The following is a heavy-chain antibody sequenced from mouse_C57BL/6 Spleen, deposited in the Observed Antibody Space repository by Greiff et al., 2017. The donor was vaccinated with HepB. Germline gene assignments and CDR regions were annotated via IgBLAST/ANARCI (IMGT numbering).Heavy chain of an antibody. D-gene: IGHD1-1*01. CDR2: IWGGGST. J-gene: IGHJ4*01. CDR1: GFSLTSYG. CDR3: AKHRTTVVATDYAMDY. V-gene: IGHV2-9*01. Sequence: VKLQESGPGLVAPSQSLSITCTVSGFSLTSYGVDWVRQPPGKGLEWLGVIWGGGSTNYNSALMSRLSISKDNSKSQVFLKMNSLQTDDTAMYYCAKHRTTVVATDYAMDYWGQGTSVTVSS.